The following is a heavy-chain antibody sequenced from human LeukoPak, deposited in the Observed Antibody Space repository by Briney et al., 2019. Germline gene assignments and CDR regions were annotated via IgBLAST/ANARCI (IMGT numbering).Heavy chain of an antibody. Sequence: SGGSLRLSCAASGFTFSSYAMSWVHQAPGKGLEWVSAISGSGDSTYYGDSVKGRFTISRDNSKNTLYLQMNSLRAEDTAVYYCGKTRPLDSSSWSHGDYWGQGTLVTVSS. J-gene: IGHJ4*02. CDR1: GFTFSSYA. V-gene: IGHV3-23*01. CDR2: ISGSGDST. D-gene: IGHD6-13*01. CDR3: GKTRPLDSSSWSHGDY.